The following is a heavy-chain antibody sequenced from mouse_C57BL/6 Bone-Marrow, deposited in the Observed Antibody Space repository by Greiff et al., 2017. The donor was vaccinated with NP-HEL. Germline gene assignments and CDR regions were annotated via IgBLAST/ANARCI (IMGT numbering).Heavy chain of an antibody. V-gene: IGHV7-1*01. CDR1: GFTFSDFY. CDR2: SRNKANDYTT. CDR3: ARDAGSGRFAY. D-gene: IGHD3-2*02. J-gene: IGHJ3*01. Sequence: EVKVVESGGGLVQSGRSLRLSCATSGFTFSDFYMEWVRQAPGKGLEWIAASRNKANDYTTEYSASVKGRFIVSRDTSQSILYLQMNALRAEDTAIYYCARDAGSGRFAYWGQGTLVTVSA.